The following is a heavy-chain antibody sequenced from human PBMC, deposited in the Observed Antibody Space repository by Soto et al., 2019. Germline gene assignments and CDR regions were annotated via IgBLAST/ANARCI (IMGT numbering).Heavy chain of an antibody. D-gene: IGHD2-15*01. CDR2: ISSSSSYT. CDR3: ARDPWYCSGGSCSGY. CDR1: GFTFSDYY. J-gene: IGHJ4*02. V-gene: IGHV3-11*06. Sequence: GGSLRLSCAASGFTFSDYYMSWIRQAPGKGLEWVSYISSSSSYTNYADSVKGRFTISRDNAKNSLYLQMNSLRAEDTAVYYCARDPWYCSGGSCSGYWGQGTLVTVSS.